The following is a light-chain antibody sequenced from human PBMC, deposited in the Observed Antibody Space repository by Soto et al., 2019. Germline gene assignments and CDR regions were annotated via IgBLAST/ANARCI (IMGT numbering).Light chain of an antibody. CDR3: QQYGSSPPRLT. Sequence: EIVLTQSPGTLSLSPGERATLSCRASQSVSSSYLAWYQQKPGQAPRLLIYGASSRATGIPDRCSGSGSGTDSTLTISILEPEDLAVYYCQQYGSSPPRLTFGGGTKLEIK. CDR1: QSVSSSY. V-gene: IGKV3-20*01. CDR2: GAS. J-gene: IGKJ4*01.